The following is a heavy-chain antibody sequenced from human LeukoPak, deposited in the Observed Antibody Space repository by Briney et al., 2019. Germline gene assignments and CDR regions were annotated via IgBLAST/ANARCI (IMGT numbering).Heavy chain of an antibody. D-gene: IGHD1-26*01. V-gene: IGHV1-2*02. CDR1: GYTFTGYY. Sequence: GASVKVSCKASGYTFTGYYMHWVRQAPGQGLEWMGWINPNSGDTNYAQKFQGRVTMTRDTSITTAYMELSRLRFDDTAGYYCARGRSWVLWELPGSWGQGTLVTVSS. J-gene: IGHJ5*02. CDR3: ARGRSWVLWELPGS. CDR2: INPNSGDT.